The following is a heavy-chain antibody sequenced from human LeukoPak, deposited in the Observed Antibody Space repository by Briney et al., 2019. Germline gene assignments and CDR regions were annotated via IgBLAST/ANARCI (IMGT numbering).Heavy chain of an antibody. CDR1: GYTFTGYY. V-gene: IGHV1-2*04. Sequence: GASVKVSCKTSGYTFTGYYMHWVRQAPGQGLEWMGWINPNSGGTNYAQKFQGWVTMTRDTPISTAYMELSRLRSDDTAVYYCARAGTVEMTPLDYWGQGTLVTVSS. CDR3: ARAGTVEMTPLDY. J-gene: IGHJ4*02. CDR2: INPNSGGT. D-gene: IGHD5-24*01.